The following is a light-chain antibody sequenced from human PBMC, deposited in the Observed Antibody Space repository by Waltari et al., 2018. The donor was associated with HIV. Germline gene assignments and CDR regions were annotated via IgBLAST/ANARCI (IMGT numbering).Light chain of an antibody. CDR1: QSVTSRY. V-gene: IGKV3-20*01. J-gene: IGKJ2*01. Sequence: EIVLTQSPGTLPLSPGEGVTLSCRDSQSVTSRYLAWYQQKPGQAPRLLIYGSSNRATGSPDRFSGSGSGTDFTLTISRLEPEDVAVYYCQQYSRSPLTFGQATKLDIK. CDR2: GSS. CDR3: QQYSRSPLT.